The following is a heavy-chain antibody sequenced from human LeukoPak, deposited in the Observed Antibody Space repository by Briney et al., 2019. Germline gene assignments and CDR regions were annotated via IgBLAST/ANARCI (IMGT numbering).Heavy chain of an antibody. CDR1: GGSISSYY. D-gene: IGHD3-22*01. CDR3: ARLSYDTSGYWPDYFDH. Sequence: PSETLSLTCTVSGGSISSYYWSWIRQPPGKGLEWMGYIYYSGSTKYSPSLKSRVTISLDTSKNHFSLNLRSVTAADTAVYYCARLSYDTSGYWPDYFDHWGQGTLVTVSS. CDR2: IYYSGST. J-gene: IGHJ4*02. V-gene: IGHV4-59*08.